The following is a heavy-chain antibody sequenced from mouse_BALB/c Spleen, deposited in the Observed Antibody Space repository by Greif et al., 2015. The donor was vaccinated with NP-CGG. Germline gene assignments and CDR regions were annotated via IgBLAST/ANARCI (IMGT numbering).Heavy chain of an antibody. J-gene: IGHJ2*01. V-gene: IGHV5-9*02. Sequence: EVKLMESGGGLVKPGGSLKLSCAASGFAFSSYDMSWVRQTPEKRLEWVATISSGGSYTYYPDSVKGRFTISRDNARNTLYLQMSSLRSEDTALYYCARHGYAYYFDYWGQGTTLTVSS. CDR3: ARHGYAYYFDY. CDR2: ISSGGSYT. CDR1: GFAFSSYD. D-gene: IGHD1-2*01.